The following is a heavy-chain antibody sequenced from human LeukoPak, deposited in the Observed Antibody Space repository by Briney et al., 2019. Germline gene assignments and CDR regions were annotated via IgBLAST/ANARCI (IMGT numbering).Heavy chain of an antibody. CDR3: ARDFRAAMVSDWFDP. J-gene: IGHJ5*02. CDR2: INPNSGGT. V-gene: IGHV1-2*02. D-gene: IGHD5-18*01. Sequence: ASVKVSCKASGYSFTGYYMHWVRQAPGQGLEWMGWINPNSGGTNYAQKFQGRVTMTRDTSISTAYMELSRLRSDDTAVYYCARDFRAAMVSDWFDPWGQGTLVTVSS. CDR1: GYSFTGYY.